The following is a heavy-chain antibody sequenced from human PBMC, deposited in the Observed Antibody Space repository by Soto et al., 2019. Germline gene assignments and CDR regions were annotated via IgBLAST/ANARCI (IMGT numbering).Heavy chain of an antibody. CDR2: IRSKANNYAT. Sequence: EVQLVESGGGLVQPGGSLKLSCAASGFTFSGSAMHWVRQASGKGLEWVGRIRSKANNYATAYGASVKGRFTISRDDSKNTAYLQMNSLKTEDTAVYYCIRHVEWWGQGTLVTVSS. V-gene: IGHV3-73*02. CDR1: GFTFSGSA. J-gene: IGHJ4*02. CDR3: IRHVEW. D-gene: IGHD3-3*01.